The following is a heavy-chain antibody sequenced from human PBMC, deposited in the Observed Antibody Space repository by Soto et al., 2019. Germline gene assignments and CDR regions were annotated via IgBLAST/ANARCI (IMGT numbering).Heavy chain of an antibody. CDR1: GYTLTKLS. Sequence: ASVKISCKVSGYTLTKLSMHCVRHPPGKGLEWMGGFDPEDCDTIYAQKFQGRVTMTEDTSTDTAYMELSSLRSEDTAVYYCATGNPSCGWCSQHWGQGTLVAASS. CDR2: FDPEDCDT. CDR3: ATGNPSCGWCSQH. V-gene: IGHV1-24*01. J-gene: IGHJ1*01. D-gene: IGHD6-19*01.